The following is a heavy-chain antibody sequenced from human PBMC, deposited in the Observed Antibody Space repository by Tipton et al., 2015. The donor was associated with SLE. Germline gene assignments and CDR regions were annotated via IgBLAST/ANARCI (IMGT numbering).Heavy chain of an antibody. CDR2: IYTNENT. CDR1: GDSISSFY. D-gene: IGHD4-17*01. Sequence: TLSLTCTVSGDSISSFYWSWIRQPAGGGLEWIGRIYTNENTNYNPSLKSRVTISVDTSKNQFSLKLSSVTAADTAVYFCARLKPMVTTTYYFDYWGQGTLVTVSS. V-gene: IGHV4-4*07. J-gene: IGHJ4*02. CDR3: ARLKPMVTTTYYFDY.